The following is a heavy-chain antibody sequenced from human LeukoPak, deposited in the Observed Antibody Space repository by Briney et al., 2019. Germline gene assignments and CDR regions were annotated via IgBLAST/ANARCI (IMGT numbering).Heavy chain of an antibody. CDR1: GFTFSSYG. D-gene: IGHD3-10*01. J-gene: IGHJ4*02. CDR3: AKLYGSGRNDY. V-gene: IGHV3-30*18. Sequence: GGSLRLSCAASGFTFSSYGMHWVRQAPGKGLEWVAVISYDGSNKYYADSVKGRFTISRDNSKNTLYLQMNSLRAEDTAVYYCAKLYGSGRNDYWGQGTLVTVSS. CDR2: ISYDGSNK.